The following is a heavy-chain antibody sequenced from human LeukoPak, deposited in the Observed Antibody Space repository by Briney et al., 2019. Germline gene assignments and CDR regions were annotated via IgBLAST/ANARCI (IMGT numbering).Heavy chain of an antibody. CDR2: IWFDGSHK. V-gene: IGHV3-33*08. D-gene: IGHD3-10*01. Sequence: GGSLRLSCAASGFTFSSYAMHWVRQAPGKGLEWVAVIWFDGSHKYYADSLKGRFTISRDNSKNTLYLQMNSLRAEDTAVYYCARGYGSNYGYLDYWGQGALVTVSS. CDR3: ARGYGSNYGYLDY. J-gene: IGHJ4*02. CDR1: GFTFSSYA.